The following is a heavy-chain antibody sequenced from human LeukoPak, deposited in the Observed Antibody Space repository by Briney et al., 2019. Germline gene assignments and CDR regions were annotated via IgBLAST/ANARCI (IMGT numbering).Heavy chain of an antibody. CDR2: ISNGGGST. J-gene: IGHJ4*02. CDR1: GFTFSNFA. Sequence: GGSLRLSCAASGFTFSNFAMSWVRQAPGKGLEWVSIISNGGGSTYYADSVKGRFTISRDNSKNTLYLQMNSLRAEDTAVYYCANKIAYVGNPDYCGQGTLVTVSS. D-gene: IGHD4-23*01. CDR3: ANKIAYVGNPDY. V-gene: IGHV3-23*01.